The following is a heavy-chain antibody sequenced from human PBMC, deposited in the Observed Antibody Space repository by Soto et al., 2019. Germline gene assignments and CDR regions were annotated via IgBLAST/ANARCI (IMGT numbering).Heavy chain of an antibody. CDR3: AILAYRMTPDAFDI. D-gene: IGHD3-3*02. Sequence: GGSLRLSCAASGFTFSSYWMHWVRRAPGKGLVWVSRINSDGSSTSYADSVKGRFTISRDNAKNTLYLQMNSLRAEDTAVYYCAILAYRMTPDAFDIRGQGTMVTLSS. J-gene: IGHJ3*02. CDR2: INSDGSST. V-gene: IGHV3-74*01. CDR1: GFTFSSYW.